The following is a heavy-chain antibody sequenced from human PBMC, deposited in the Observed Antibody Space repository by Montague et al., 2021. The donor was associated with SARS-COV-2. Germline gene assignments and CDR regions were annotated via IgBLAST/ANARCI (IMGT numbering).Heavy chain of an antibody. CDR1: GFSFSDYG. V-gene: IGHV3-33*01. CDR2: IWSHGSNT. J-gene: IGHJ4*02. Sequence: SLRLSCAASGFSFSDYGMHWLRQAPGKGLEWVAVIWSHGSNTDYADSVKGRFTIPRDDSKSGLYLQMSSLRGDDTAVYYCARDRGRLQWFFQFDYWGQGSLVTVSS. D-gene: IGHD3-3*01. CDR3: ARDRGRLQWFFQFDY.